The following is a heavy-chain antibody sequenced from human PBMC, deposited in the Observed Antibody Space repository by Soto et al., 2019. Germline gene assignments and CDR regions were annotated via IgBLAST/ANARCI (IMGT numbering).Heavy chain of an antibody. D-gene: IGHD2-2*01. Sequence: EVHLVESGGGLVQPGGSLRLSCAASGFTFSGHWMSWVRQAPGKGLEWVAHIKQDGSETFYVDSVKGRFTISRDNAKNSLDLQMNSLRAEDTALYYCARDRAFCSGTNCRRGSIYYYYMDVWGNGTTVTVSS. V-gene: IGHV3-7*01. CDR3: ARDRAFCSGTNCRRGSIYYYYMDV. CDR2: IKQDGSET. CDR1: GFTFSGHW. J-gene: IGHJ6*03.